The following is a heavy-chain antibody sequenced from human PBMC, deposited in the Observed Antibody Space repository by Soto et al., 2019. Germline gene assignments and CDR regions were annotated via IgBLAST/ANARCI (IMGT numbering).Heavy chain of an antibody. Sequence: SETLSLTCTVSGGSISSGDYCWSWIRQPPGKGLEWIGYIYYSGSTYYNPSLKSRVTISVDTSKNQFSLKLSSVTAADTAVYYCASFPDLENTTTGDAFDIWGQGTMVTVSS. CDR1: GGSISSGDYC. J-gene: IGHJ3*02. V-gene: IGHV4-30-4*01. CDR3: ASFPDLENTTTGDAFDI. CDR2: IYYSGST. D-gene: IGHD4-4*01.